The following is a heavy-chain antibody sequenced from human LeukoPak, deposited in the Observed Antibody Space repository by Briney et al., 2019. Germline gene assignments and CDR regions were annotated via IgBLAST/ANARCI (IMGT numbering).Heavy chain of an antibody. D-gene: IGHD6-6*01. V-gene: IGHV3-23*01. CDR2: ISGSGGST. CDR1: GFTFSSYA. J-gene: IGHJ4*02. CDR3: ARDLPYRPADY. Sequence: LAGGSLGLSCAASGFTFSSYAMSWVRQAPGKGLEWVSAISGSGGSTYYADSVKGRFTISRDNSKNTLYLQMNSLRAEDTAVYYCARDLPYRPADYWGQGTLVTVSS.